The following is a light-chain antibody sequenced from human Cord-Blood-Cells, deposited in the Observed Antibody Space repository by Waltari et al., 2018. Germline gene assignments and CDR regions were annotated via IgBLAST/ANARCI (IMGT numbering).Light chain of an antibody. CDR2: ASS. V-gene: IGKV1-27*01. J-gene: IGKJ3*01. CDR1: QGISNH. CDR3: QKYNSAPLT. Sequence: DIQMTQSPSSLSASVGDRVTIPCRASQGISNHLAWYQQKPGKVPKLLIYASSTLQSGVPSRFSGSGSGTDFTLTISSLQPEDVATYYCQKYNSAPLTFGPGTKVDIK.